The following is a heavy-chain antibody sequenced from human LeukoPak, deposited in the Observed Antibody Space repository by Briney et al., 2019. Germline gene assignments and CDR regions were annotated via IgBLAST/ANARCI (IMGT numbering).Heavy chain of an antibody. CDR3: AGVSSGTYYFNF. J-gene: IGHJ4*02. CDR1: GGSVTSGTYY. CDR2: ISYNGRT. V-gene: IGHV4-61*01. Sequence: SETLSLTCTVSGGSVTSGTYYWSCIRQPPGKGLEWIGYISYNGRTNYSPSLKSRVTISVDTSKNQFSLKLTPVTAADTAVYYCAGVSSGTYYFNFWGQGTLVTVSS. D-gene: IGHD1-26*01.